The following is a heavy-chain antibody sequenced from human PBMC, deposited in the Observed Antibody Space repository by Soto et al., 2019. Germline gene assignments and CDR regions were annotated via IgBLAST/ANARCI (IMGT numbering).Heavy chain of an antibody. Sequence: QVQLVQSGAEVKKPGSSVKVSCKASGYTFTSYGISWVRQAPGQGLEWMGWISAYNGNTNYAQKLQGRVTMTTDTSMSTAYMELRSLRSDDTAVYYCARRMGCSSTSCYARIYYGMDVWGQGTTVTVSS. J-gene: IGHJ6*02. CDR2: ISAYNGNT. CDR1: GYTFTSYG. CDR3: ARRMGCSSTSCYARIYYGMDV. V-gene: IGHV1-18*01. D-gene: IGHD2-2*01.